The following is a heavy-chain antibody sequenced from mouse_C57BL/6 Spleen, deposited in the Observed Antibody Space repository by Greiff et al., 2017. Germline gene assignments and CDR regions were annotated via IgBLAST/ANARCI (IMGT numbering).Heavy chain of an antibody. Sequence: EVKLVESGGGLVKPGGSLKLSCAASGFTFSSYAMSWVRQTPEKRLEWVAYISNGGGSTYYPDTVKGRFTISRDNAKNTLYLQMSRLKSEDTAMYYCARQDYGSSHWYFDVWGTGTTVTVSS. V-gene: IGHV5-12*01. CDR2: ISNGGGST. CDR1: GFTFSSYA. J-gene: IGHJ1*03. D-gene: IGHD1-1*01. CDR3: ARQDYGSSHWYFDV.